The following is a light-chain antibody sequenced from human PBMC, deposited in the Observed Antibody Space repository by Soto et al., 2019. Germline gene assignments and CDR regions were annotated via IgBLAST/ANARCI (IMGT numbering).Light chain of an antibody. J-gene: IGLJ2*01. CDR3: QSYDSSNVV. CDR2: EDN. Sequence: NFMLTKPHSVSESPGKTVTISCTRSRGSIASNYVQRYQQRPGSAPTTVIYEDNQRPSGVPDLFSGSIDSSSNSASLTISGLKTEDEADFYCQSYDSSNVVFGGGTKLTVL. V-gene: IGLV6-57*04. CDR1: RGSIASNY.